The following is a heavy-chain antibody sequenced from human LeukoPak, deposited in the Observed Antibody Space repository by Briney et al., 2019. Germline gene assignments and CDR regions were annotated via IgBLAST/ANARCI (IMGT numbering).Heavy chain of an antibody. J-gene: IGHJ4*02. CDR1: GFTFSSYA. Sequence: GGSLRLSCAASGFTFSSYAMSWVRQAPGKGLEWVSAISGSGGSTYYADSVKGRFTISRDNAKNTLYLQMNSVRAEDTAVYFCARDLVGLTGDFWGQGALVTVSS. CDR2: ISGSGGST. D-gene: IGHD2-15*01. V-gene: IGHV3-23*01. CDR3: ARDLVGLTGDF.